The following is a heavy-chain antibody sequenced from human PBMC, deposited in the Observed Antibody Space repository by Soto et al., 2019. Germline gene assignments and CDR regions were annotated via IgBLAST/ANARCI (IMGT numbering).Heavy chain of an antibody. D-gene: IGHD2-8*02. CDR2: IYYSGGT. V-gene: IGHV4-31*03. CDR1: GGSISSGAYY. CDR3: ERSCGDVCSSPYFDY. J-gene: IGHJ4*02. Sequence: TLSLTCTVSGGSISSGAYYWSWIRQHPGKGLEWIGWIYYSGGTYYNPSLESRVTMSVDTSKNQFSLKLSSVTAADTAVYYCERSCGDVCSSPYFDYWGQGTLVTVS.